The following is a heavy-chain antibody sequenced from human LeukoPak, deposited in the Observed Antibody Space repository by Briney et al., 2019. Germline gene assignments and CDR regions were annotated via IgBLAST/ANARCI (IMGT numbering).Heavy chain of an antibody. J-gene: IGHJ4*02. CDR2: INHSGST. Sequence: SETLSLTCTVSGGSISSSSYYWGWIRQPPGKGLEWIGEINHSGSTNYNPSLKSRVTISVDTSKNQFSLKLSSVTAADTAVYYCARQSGDFDYWGQGTLVTVSS. D-gene: IGHD2-15*01. V-gene: IGHV4-39*01. CDR1: GGSISSSSYY. CDR3: ARQSGDFDY.